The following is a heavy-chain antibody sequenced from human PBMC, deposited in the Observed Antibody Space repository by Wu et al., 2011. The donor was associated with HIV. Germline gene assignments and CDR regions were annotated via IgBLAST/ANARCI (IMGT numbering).Heavy chain of an antibody. D-gene: IGHD5-12*01. J-gene: IGHJ4*02. CDR3: ARGDWGGYDHFDY. CDR1: GYTFSDYY. Sequence: QVQLVQSGAEVKKPGSSVKVSCKASGYTFSDYYIHWVRLAPGQGLEWMGWINPNSGGPKYAQKFRGRVTMTRDTSISTAYMELSRLKSDDTAVYYCARGDWGGYDHFDYWGQGTLVTVS. CDR2: INPNSGGP. V-gene: IGHV1-2*02.